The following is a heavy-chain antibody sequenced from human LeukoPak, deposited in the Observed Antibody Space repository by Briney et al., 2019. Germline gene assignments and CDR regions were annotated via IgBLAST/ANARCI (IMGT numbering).Heavy chain of an antibody. CDR2: IKQDGSEK. Sequence: GGSLRLSCAASGFTFSSYWMSWVRQAPGKGLEWVANIKQDGSEKYYVDSVKGRFTISRDNAKNSLYLQMNSLRAEDTAVYYCARTYYYDSRSRAFDIWGQGTMVTVSS. CDR1: GFTFSSYW. V-gene: IGHV3-7*01. J-gene: IGHJ3*02. CDR3: ARTYYYDSRSRAFDI. D-gene: IGHD3-22*01.